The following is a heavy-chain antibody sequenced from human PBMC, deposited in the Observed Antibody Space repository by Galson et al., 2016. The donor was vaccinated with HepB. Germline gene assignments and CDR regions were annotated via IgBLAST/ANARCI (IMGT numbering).Heavy chain of an antibody. CDR1: GFPLSSYN. V-gene: IGHV3-48*02. CDR2: ISSSRSPI. J-gene: IGHJ4*02. D-gene: IGHD6-19*01. Sequence: SLRLSCAVSGFPLSSYNMNWVRQAPGKGLEWVSYISSSRSPIYYADSVKGRFIISRDDAKNSVYLQMNSLRDEDTAVYYCARWGSSGWFRNYYPGYWVQGTLVHVSS. CDR3: ARWGSSGWFRNYYPGY.